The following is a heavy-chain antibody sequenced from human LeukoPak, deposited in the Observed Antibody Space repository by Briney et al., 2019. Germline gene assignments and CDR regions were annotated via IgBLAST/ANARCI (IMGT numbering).Heavy chain of an antibody. D-gene: IGHD2-15*01. CDR2: INPNSGGT. J-gene: IGHJ6*03. CDR3: ARDPTYCSGGSCYSGYYYYYMDV. CDR1: GYTFTGYY. Sequence: ASVKVSCKASGYTFTGYYMHWVRQAPGQGLEWMGWINPNSGGTNYAQKFQGRVTMTRDTSISTAYMELSRLRSDDTAVYYCARDPTYCSGGSCYSGYYYYYMDVWGKGTTVTDSS. V-gene: IGHV1-2*02.